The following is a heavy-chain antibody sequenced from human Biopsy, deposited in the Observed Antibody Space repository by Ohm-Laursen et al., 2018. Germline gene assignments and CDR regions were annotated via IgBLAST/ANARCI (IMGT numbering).Heavy chain of an antibody. V-gene: IGHV1-58*01. J-gene: IGHJ4*02. CDR3: AAEVGVTVDVGF. CDR2: IVVGSGSA. CDR1: GFTFSNSV. D-gene: IGHD1-26*01. Sequence: GASVKVSCKASGFTFSNSVVQWVRQARGQRLEWIGWIVVGSGSAVYAQNFQERVTITRDLSTSTANMELSSLRSDDTAVYYCAAEVGVTVDVGFWGQGTLVTVSS.